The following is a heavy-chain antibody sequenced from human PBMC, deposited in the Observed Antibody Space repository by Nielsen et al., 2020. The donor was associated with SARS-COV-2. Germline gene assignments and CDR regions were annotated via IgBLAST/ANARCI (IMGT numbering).Heavy chain of an antibody. CDR2: ISYDGSNK. V-gene: IGHV3-30*18. CDR1: GFTFSSYG. Sequence: GSLRLSCAASGFTFSSYGMHWVRQAPGKGLEWVAVISYDGSNKYYADSVKGRFTISRDNSKNTLYLQMNSLRAEDTAVYYCAKRGYSYGYPDWYFDYWGQGTLVTVSS. D-gene: IGHD5-18*01. CDR3: AKRGYSYGYPDWYFDY. J-gene: IGHJ4*02.